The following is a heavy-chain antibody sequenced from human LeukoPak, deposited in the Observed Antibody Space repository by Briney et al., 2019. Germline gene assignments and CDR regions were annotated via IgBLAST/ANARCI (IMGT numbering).Heavy chain of an antibody. D-gene: IGHD6-13*01. CDR2: ISSGAFT. Sequence: GGSLRLSCAASGFTFYSFAMSWVRQAPGKGVEWVASISSGAFTYYSDSVKGRFTISRYNSKNALYMQMNSLRAEDTGVYFCAKDEHSSGWYCPFDSWGQGTLVTVSS. CDR1: GFTFYSFA. CDR3: AKDEHSSGWYCPFDS. V-gene: IGHV3-23*01. J-gene: IGHJ4*02.